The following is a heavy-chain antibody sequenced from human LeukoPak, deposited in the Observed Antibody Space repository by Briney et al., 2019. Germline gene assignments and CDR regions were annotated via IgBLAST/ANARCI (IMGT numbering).Heavy chain of an antibody. CDR3: AKGPSYCGSDCYYYFDY. CDR2: IYSGGST. CDR1: GFTVSSNY. D-gene: IGHD2-21*01. Sequence: PGGSLRLSCAASGFTVSSNYMSWVRQAPGKGLEWVSVIYSGGSTYYADSVKGRFTISRDNSKNTLYLQMNSLRAEDTAVYYCAKGPSYCGSDCYYYFDYWGQGTLVTVSS. J-gene: IGHJ4*02. V-gene: IGHV3-53*01.